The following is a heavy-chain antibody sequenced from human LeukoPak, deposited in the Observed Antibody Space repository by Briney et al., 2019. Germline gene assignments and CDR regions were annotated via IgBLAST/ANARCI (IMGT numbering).Heavy chain of an antibody. Sequence: GGSLRLSCAASGFTFSSYAMSWLRQAPGKGLEWISSITSSRAATYYADSVKGRFTISRDNSDNTLYLQMNSLRAEDTAVYYCAKDRPNYYGSNGHYYKLNGDCWGQGTLVTVSS. D-gene: IGHD3-22*01. CDR3: AKDRPNYYGSNGHYYKLNGDC. V-gene: IGHV3-23*01. CDR1: GFTFSSYA. J-gene: IGHJ4*02. CDR2: ITSSRAAT.